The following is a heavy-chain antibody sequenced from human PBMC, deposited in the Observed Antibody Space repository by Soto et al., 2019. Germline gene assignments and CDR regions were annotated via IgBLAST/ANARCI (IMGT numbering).Heavy chain of an antibody. CDR2: IIPIFGTA. V-gene: IGHV1-69*13. CDR1: GGTFSSYA. CDR3: ARGDGSSRSRSCYNNWFDP. D-gene: IGHD2-2*02. Sequence: SVKVSCKASGGTFSSYAISWVRQAPGQGLEWRGGIIPIFGTANYAQKFQGRVTITADESTSTAYMELSSLRSEDTAVYYCARGDGSSRSRSCYNNWFDPWGQGTLVTVSS. J-gene: IGHJ5*02.